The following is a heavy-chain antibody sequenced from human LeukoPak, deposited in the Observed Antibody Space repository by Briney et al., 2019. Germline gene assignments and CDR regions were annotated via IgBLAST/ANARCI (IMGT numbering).Heavy chain of an antibody. Sequence: GGSLRLSCAASGFTFSTYAMNWVRQAPGKGLEWVGRIKSKTDGGTTDYAAPVKGRFTISRDDSKNTLYLQMNSLKTEDTAVYYCTAYRIAAAGRNDYWGQGTLVTVSS. CDR2: IKSKTDGGTT. V-gene: IGHV3-15*01. CDR1: GFTFSTYA. J-gene: IGHJ4*02. D-gene: IGHD6-13*01. CDR3: TAYRIAAAGRNDY.